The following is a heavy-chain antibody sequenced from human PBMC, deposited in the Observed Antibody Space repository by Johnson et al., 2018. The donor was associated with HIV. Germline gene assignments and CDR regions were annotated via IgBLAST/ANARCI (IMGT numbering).Heavy chain of an antibody. CDR2: IWYDETNK. D-gene: IGHD2-15*01. CDR1: GFTFSSYG. Sequence: QMQLVESGGGVVQPGRSLRLSCAASGFTFSSYGMHWVRQAPGKGLEWVAVIWYDETNKYYADSVKGRFTISRDNSKNTLYLQMNSLRDEDTALYYCAKDRSGGALGAFDIWGHGTMVTVSS. V-gene: IGHV3-33*06. CDR3: AKDRSGGALGAFDI. J-gene: IGHJ3*02.